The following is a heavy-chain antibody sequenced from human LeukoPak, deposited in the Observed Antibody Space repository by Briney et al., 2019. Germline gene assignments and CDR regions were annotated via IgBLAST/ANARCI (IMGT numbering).Heavy chain of an antibody. D-gene: IGHD2-15*01. CDR2: INQSGST. J-gene: IGHJ5*02. Sequence: KPSETLSLTCAVYGGSFSGYYWSWIRQPPGKGLEWIGEINQSGSTNYNPSLKSRVAISVDTSKNQFSLKLSSLTAADTAVYYCARGLSSLNWFDPWGQGTLVTVSS. CDR1: GGSFSGYY. CDR3: ARGLSSLNWFDP. V-gene: IGHV4-34*01.